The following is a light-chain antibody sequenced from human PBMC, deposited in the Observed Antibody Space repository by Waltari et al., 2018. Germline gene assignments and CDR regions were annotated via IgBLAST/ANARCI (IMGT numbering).Light chain of an antibody. CDR1: QNLRNN. CDR3: QQYNNWPPWT. J-gene: IGKJ1*01. Sequence: EIVMTQSPATLSVSPGERATVPCRASQNLRNNLAWYQQKPGQAPRLIIYAASTRATGIPARFSGIGSGTEFTLTINSLQSEDSAVYYCQQYNNWPPWTFGQGTKVEIK. V-gene: IGKV3D-15*01. CDR2: AAS.